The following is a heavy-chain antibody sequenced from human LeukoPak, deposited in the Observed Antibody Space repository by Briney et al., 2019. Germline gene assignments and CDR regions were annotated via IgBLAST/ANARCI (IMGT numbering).Heavy chain of an antibody. V-gene: IGHV3-15*01. CDR3: TTAFFGSPPG. J-gene: IGHJ4*02. CDR1: GFTFSDAW. Sequence: GGSLRLSCAASGFTFSDAWMNWVRQTPGKGLEWVGRIQSKTHGGTTDFAPPVKDRFTISGDDSKSMLFLQMNSLKPEDTAVYYCTTAFFGSPPGWGQGTLVTVSS. CDR2: IQSKTHGGTT. D-gene: IGHD2/OR15-2a*01.